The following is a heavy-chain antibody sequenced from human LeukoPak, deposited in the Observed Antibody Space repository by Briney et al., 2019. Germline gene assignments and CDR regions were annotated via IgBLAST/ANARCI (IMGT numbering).Heavy chain of an antibody. CDR1: GFTFSSYG. V-gene: IGHV3-33*06. Sequence: PGRSLRLSCAASGFTFSSYGMHWVRQAPGKGLEWVAVIWYDGSNKYYADSVKGRFTIPRDNSKNTLYLQMNSLRAEDTAVYYCAKGHGLVGAFDIWGQGTMVTVSS. CDR2: IWYDGSNK. D-gene: IGHD6-19*01. J-gene: IGHJ3*02. CDR3: AKGHGLVGAFDI.